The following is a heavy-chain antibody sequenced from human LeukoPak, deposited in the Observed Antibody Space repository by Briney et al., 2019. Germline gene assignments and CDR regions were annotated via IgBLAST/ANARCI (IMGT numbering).Heavy chain of an antibody. CDR2: ISAYNGNT. Sequence: ASVKVSCKASGYTFSSYGISWVRQAPGQGLEWMGWISAYNGNTNYAQKLQGRVTMTTDTSTSTAYMELRSLRSDDTAVYYCARDWESCSGGSCYAAYNWFDPWGQGTLVTVSS. CDR3: ARDWESCSGGSCYAAYNWFDP. CDR1: GYTFSSYG. D-gene: IGHD2-15*01. V-gene: IGHV1-18*01. J-gene: IGHJ5*02.